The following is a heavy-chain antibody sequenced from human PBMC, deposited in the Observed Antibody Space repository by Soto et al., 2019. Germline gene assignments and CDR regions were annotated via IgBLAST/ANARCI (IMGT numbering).Heavy chain of an antibody. CDR3: ARVQQQLVLFDY. V-gene: IGHV4-34*01. J-gene: IGHJ4*01. CDR1: SASLGDHY. Sequence: PSETLSLTCAVFSASLGDHYWAWIRQSPDKGLEWIGEVHPSGSTDYNPSLKSRLTLSLDTSKNQFSLKLSSVTAADTAVYYCARVQQQLVLFDYWGQEPWSPFL. D-gene: IGHD6-13*01. CDR2: VHPSGST.